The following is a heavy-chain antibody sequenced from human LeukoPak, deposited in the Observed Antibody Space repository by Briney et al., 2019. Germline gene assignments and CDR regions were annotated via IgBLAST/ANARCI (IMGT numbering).Heavy chain of an antibody. D-gene: IGHD3-10*01. J-gene: IGHJ3*02. CDR2: INHSGST. CDR3: ARGTPRILLWFGESDAFDI. V-gene: IGHV4-34*01. Sequence: SETLSLTCAVYGGSFSGYYWSWIRQPPGKGLEWIGEINHSGSTNYNPSLKSRVTISVDTSKNQFSLKLSSVTAADTAVYYCARGTPRILLWFGESDAFDIWGQGTMVTVSS. CDR1: GGSFSGYY.